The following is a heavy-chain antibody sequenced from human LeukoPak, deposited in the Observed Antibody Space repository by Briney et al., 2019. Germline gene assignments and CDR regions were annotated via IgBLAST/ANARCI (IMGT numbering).Heavy chain of an antibody. Sequence: ASVKVSCKASGYTFTSYGISWVRQAPGQGLEWMGWISAYNGNTNYAQKLQGRVTMTTDTSTSTAYTELRSLRSDDTAVYYCARDRVRCGGDCYAALAPYYSYGMDVWGQGTTVTVSS. CDR2: ISAYNGNT. CDR1: GYTFTSYG. J-gene: IGHJ6*02. V-gene: IGHV1-18*01. D-gene: IGHD2-21*02. CDR3: ARDRVRCGGDCYAALAPYYSYGMDV.